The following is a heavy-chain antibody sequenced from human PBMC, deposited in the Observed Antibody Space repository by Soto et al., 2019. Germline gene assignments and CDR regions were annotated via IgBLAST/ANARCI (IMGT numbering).Heavy chain of an antibody. V-gene: IGHV4-34*01. CDR2: INHSGST. J-gene: IGHJ4*02. Sequence: QVQLQQWGAGLLKPSETLSLTCAVYGGSFSGYYWSWIRQPPGKGLEWIGEINHSGSTNYNPSLKSRVTISVDTSKNQFSLKLSSVTAADTAVYYCARGVVTPANYTDYWGQGTLVTVSS. CDR1: GGSFSGYY. CDR3: ARGVVTPANYTDY. D-gene: IGHD2-21*02.